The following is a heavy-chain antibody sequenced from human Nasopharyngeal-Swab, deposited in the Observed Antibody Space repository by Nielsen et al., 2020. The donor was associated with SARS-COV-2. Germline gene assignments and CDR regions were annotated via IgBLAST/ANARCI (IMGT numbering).Heavy chain of an antibody. D-gene: IGHD4-17*01. CDR2: ISSSGSTI. J-gene: IGHJ6*02. Sequence: GESLKISCAASGFTFSSYEVNWVRQAPGKGLEWVSYISSSGSTIYYADSVKGRFTISRDNAKNSLYLQMNSLRAEDTAVYYCASGGYGDYDAYYYGMDVWGQGTTVTVSS. V-gene: IGHV3-48*03. CDR1: GFTFSSYE. CDR3: ASGGYGDYDAYYYGMDV.